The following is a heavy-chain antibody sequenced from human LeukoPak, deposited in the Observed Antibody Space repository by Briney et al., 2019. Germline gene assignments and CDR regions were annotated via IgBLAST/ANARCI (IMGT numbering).Heavy chain of an antibody. CDR2: ISSSSSYT. CDR3: ASAGVVITGDAFDI. Sequence: LSLTCTVSGGSITSYYWSWIRQAPGKGLEWVSYISSSSSYTNYADSVKGRFTISRDNAKNSLYLQMNSLRAEDTAVYYCASAGVVITGDAFDIWGQGTMVTVSS. V-gene: IGHV3-11*06. D-gene: IGHD3-3*01. CDR1: GGSITSYY. J-gene: IGHJ3*02.